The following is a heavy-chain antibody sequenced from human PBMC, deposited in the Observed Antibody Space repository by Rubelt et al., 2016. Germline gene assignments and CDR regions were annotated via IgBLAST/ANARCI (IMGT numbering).Heavy chain of an antibody. CDR3: ARGYSSSWYDY. CDR1: GGTFSSYA. J-gene: IGHJ4*02. CDR2: IIPILGIA. V-gene: IGHV1-69*09. Sequence: QVQLVQSGAEVKKPGASVKVSCKASGGTFSSYAISWVRQAPGQGLEWMGRIIPILGIANSSPKFPGRVTITADKSTSTAYMELSSLRSEDTAVYYCARGYSSSWYDYWGQGTLVTVSS. D-gene: IGHD6-13*01.